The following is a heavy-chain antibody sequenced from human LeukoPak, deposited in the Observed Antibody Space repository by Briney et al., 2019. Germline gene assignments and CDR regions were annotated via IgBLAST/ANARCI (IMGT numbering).Heavy chain of an antibody. Sequence: SETLSLTCTVSGGSISTYYWSWIRQPPGKGLEWIGYIYTTGSTNYIPSLKSRVTMSMDTSENQFSLKLSSVTAADTAVYYRARGFYGYNWFDNWGQGTLVTVSS. CDR2: IYTTGST. V-gene: IGHV4-4*09. J-gene: IGHJ4*02. CDR1: GGSISTYY. D-gene: IGHD5-24*01. CDR3: ARGFYGYNWFDN.